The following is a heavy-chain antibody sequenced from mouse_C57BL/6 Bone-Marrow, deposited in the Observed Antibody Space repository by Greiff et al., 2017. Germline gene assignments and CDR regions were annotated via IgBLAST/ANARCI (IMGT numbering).Heavy chain of an antibody. CDR1: GFNIKDDY. J-gene: IGHJ3*01. D-gene: IGHD1-1*01. Sequence: EVQLQESGAELVRPGASVKLSCTASGFNIKDDYMHWVKQRPEQGLEWIGWIDPENGDTEYASKFQGKATITADTSSNTAYLQLSSLTSEDTAVYYCTTPFITTVVGAYWGQGTLVTVSA. V-gene: IGHV14-4*01. CDR3: TTPFITTVVGAY. CDR2: IDPENGDT.